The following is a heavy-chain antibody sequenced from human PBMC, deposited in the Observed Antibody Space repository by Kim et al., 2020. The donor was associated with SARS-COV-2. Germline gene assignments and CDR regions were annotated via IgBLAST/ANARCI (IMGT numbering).Heavy chain of an antibody. Sequence: SETLSLTCTVSGGSISSSSYYWGWIRQPPGKGLEWIGSIYYSGSTYYNPSLKSRVTISVDTSKNQFSLKLSSVTAADTAVYYCAESRVESFNAFDIWGQG. J-gene: IGHJ3*02. CDR2: IYYSGST. V-gene: IGHV4-39*07. CDR1: GGSISSSSYY. D-gene: IGHD3-16*02. CDR3: AESRVESFNAFDI.